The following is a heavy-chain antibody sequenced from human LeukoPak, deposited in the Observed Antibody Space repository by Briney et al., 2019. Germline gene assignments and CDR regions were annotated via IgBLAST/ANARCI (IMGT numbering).Heavy chain of an antibody. CDR3: ARDWGYYYYGMDV. J-gene: IGHJ6*02. CDR2: ISSSSSYI. V-gene: IGHV3-21*01. Sequence: GGSLRLSCAASGFTFSSYSMNWVRQAPGKGLEWVSSISSSSSYIYYAGSVKGRFTISRDNAKNSLYLQMNSLRAEDTAVYYCARDWGYYYYGMDVWGQGTTVTVSS. CDR1: GFTFSSYS. D-gene: IGHD3-16*01.